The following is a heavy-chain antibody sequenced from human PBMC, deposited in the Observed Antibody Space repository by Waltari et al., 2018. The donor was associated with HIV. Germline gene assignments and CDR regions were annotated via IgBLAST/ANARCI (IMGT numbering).Heavy chain of an antibody. CDR1: GGCISSSNW. V-gene: IGHV4-4*02. CDR2: IYHSGST. CDR3: ARVDGYSYGLFDY. J-gene: IGHJ4*02. Sequence: QVQLQESGPGLVKPSGTLSPTWAGSGGCISSSNWGSWVRQPPGKGLEWIGEIYHSGSTNYNPSLKSRVTISVDKSKNQFSLKLSSVTAADTAVYYCARVDGYSYGLFDYWGQGTLVTVSS. D-gene: IGHD5-18*01.